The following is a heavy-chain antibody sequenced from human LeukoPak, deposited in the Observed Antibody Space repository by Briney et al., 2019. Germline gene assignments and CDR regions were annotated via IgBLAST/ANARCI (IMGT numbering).Heavy chain of an antibody. D-gene: IGHD6-19*01. CDR1: GGSISSSSYY. CDR3: ARVGVDSSGWYRYYFDY. CDR2: IYYSGST. J-gene: IGHJ4*02. Sequence: PSETLSLTCTVSGGSISSSSYYWGWIRQPPGKGLEWIGSIYYSGSTYYNPSLKSRVTISVDTSKNQFSLKLSSVTAADTAVYYCARVGVDSSGWYRYYFDYWGQGTLVTVSS. V-gene: IGHV4-39*07.